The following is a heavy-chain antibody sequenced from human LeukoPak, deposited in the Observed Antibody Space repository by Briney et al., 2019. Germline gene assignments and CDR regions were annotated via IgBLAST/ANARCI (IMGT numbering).Heavy chain of an antibody. D-gene: IGHD5-18*01. CDR2: ISSSSSYI. J-gene: IGHJ4*02. V-gene: IGHV3-21*01. CDR3: ARESRSYGSVAYFDY. Sequence: GGSLRLSCAASGFTFSSYSMNWVRQAPGKGLEWVSSISSSSSYIYYADSVKGRFTISRDNAKNSLYLQMNSLRAEDTAVYYCARESRSYGSVAYFDYWRQGTLVTVSS. CDR1: GFTFSSYS.